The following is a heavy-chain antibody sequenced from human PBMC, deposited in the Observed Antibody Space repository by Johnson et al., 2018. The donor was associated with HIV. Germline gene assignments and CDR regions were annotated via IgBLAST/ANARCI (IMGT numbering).Heavy chain of an antibody. Sequence: VQVVESGGGVVQPGRSLRLSCAASGFTFSSYAMHWVRQAPGKGLEWVALISYDGSNKYYADSVKGRFTISRDNSKNTLYLQMNSLRVEDTSVYYCAKDFGSSSWHAFDVWGQGTVVIVSS. V-gene: IGHV3-30-3*01. D-gene: IGHD6-13*01. J-gene: IGHJ3*01. CDR1: GFTFSSYA. CDR3: AKDFGSSSWHAFDV. CDR2: ISYDGSNK.